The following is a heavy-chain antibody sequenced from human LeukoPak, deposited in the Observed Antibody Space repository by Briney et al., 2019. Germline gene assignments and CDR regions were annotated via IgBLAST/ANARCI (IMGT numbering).Heavy chain of an antibody. CDR1: GFTFSTYW. V-gene: IGHV3-74*01. Sequence: GGSLRLSCAASGFTFSTYWMHWVRQAPGQGLVWVSRINSDGSITSYADSVKGRFTISRDNSKNTLYLQMTSLRVEDTAVYYCARAFMDTPSKTSIWGQGTLVTVSS. CDR2: INSDGSIT. J-gene: IGHJ4*02. CDR3: ARAFMDTPSKTSI. D-gene: IGHD2-21*01.